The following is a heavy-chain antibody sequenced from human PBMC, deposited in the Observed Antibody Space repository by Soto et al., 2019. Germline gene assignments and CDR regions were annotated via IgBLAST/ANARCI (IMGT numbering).Heavy chain of an antibody. J-gene: IGHJ6*02. CDR3: ARDIYCTNGVCYPVDYYYGMYV. Sequence: QVQLVQSGAEVKKPGSSVKVSCKASGGTFSSYALSWVRQAPGQGLEWMGGIIPIFGTANYAQKFQGRVTIIADESTSTAYLELSSLRSEDTAVYYCARDIYCTNGVCYPVDYYYGMYVWGQGSTVTVSS. D-gene: IGHD2-8*01. V-gene: IGHV1-69*01. CDR2: IIPIFGTA. CDR1: GGTFSSYA.